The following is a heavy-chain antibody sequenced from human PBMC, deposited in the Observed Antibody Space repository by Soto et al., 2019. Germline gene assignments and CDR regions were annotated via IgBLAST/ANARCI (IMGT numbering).Heavy chain of an antibody. J-gene: IGHJ4*02. CDR1: GGPISNAVYY. D-gene: IGHD3-3*01. V-gene: IGHV4-30-2*01. CDR2: IYHSGST. Sequence: SETLSLTCTVSGGPISNAVYYWSWIRQHPGKGLEWIGYIYHSGSTYYNPSLKSRVTISVDRSKNQFSLKLSSVTAADTAVYYCARGRGGYDFWSGYPDYWGQGTLVSVSS. CDR3: ARGRGGYDFWSGYPDY.